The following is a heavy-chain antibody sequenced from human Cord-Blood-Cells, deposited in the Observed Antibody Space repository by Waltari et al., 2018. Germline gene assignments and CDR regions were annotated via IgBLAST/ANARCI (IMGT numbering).Heavy chain of an antibody. CDR2: ISYDGSNK. J-gene: IGHJ5*02. CDR3: ARDPSSGSYYNWFDP. Sequence: QVQLVESGGGVVQPGRSLRLSCAASGFPVRRYALHWVRHDPGKGLEWVAVISYDGSNKYYADSVKGRFTISRDNSKNTLYLQMNSLRAEDTAVYYCARDPSSGSYYNWFDPWGQGTLVTVSS. D-gene: IGHD3-10*01. CDR1: GFPVRRYA. V-gene: IGHV3-30-3*01.